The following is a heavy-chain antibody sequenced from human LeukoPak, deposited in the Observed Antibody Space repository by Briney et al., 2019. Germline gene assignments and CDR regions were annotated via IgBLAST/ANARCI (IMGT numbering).Heavy chain of an antibody. CDR2: ISSRGSTI. Sequence: GSLRLSCAASGFTFSSYEMNWVRQAPGKGLEWVSYISSRGSTIYYADSVKDRFTISRDNSKNTLYLQMNSLRAEDTAVYYCAKKWSGDYDSSGVNDAFDIWGQGTMVTVSS. J-gene: IGHJ3*02. CDR1: GFTFSSYE. D-gene: IGHD3-22*01. V-gene: IGHV3-48*03. CDR3: AKKWSGDYDSSGVNDAFDI.